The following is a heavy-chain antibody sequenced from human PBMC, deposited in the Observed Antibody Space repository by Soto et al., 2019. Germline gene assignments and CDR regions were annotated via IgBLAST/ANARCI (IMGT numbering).Heavy chain of an antibody. D-gene: IGHD3-10*01. CDR3: ARHLPYDNGSGSYYFNWFDP. CDR2: IYYSGST. CDR1: GGSISSYY. V-gene: IGHV4-59*08. J-gene: IGHJ5*02. Sequence: QVQLQESGPGLVKPSETLSLTCTVSGGSISSYYWSWIRQPPGKGLEWIGYIYYSGSTNYNPSLKSRVTISVDTSKNQFSLKLSSVTAADTAVYYCARHLPYDNGSGSYYFNWFDPWGQGTLVTVSS.